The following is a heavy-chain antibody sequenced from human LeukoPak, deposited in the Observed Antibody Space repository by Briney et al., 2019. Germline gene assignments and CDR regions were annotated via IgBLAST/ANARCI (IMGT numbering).Heavy chain of an antibody. V-gene: IGHV1-18*01. D-gene: IGHD3-22*01. CDR3: ARSLPRDRPNSIYYDSSASGPIDY. CDR1: GYTFTSYG. Sequence: ASVKVSXKASGYTFTSYGISWVRQAPGQGLEWMGWISAYNDNTNYAQKLQGRVTMTTDTSTSTAYMELRSLRSDDTAVYYCARSLPRDRPNSIYYDSSASGPIDYWGQGTLVTVSS. CDR2: ISAYNDNT. J-gene: IGHJ4*02.